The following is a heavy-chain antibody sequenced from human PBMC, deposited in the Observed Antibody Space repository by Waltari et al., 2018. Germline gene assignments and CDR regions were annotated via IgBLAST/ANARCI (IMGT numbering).Heavy chain of an antibody. CDR3: AITMIRGTPGDYYYMNV. CDR2: VNHNGRT. Sequence: QVQLQQWGAGLLKPSETLSLTCAVYGGSFSGYYWSWIRQPPGKGLEWIGEVNHNGRTSYKPSLKSRVTISVDTSKKQFSLKLSSVTAADTAVYYCAITMIRGTPGDYYYMNVWGKGTTVTVSS. D-gene: IGHD3-10*01. V-gene: IGHV4-34*01. J-gene: IGHJ6*03. CDR1: GGSFSGYY.